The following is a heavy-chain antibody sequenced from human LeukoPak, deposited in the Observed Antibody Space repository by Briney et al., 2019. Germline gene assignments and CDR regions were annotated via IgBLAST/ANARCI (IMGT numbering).Heavy chain of an antibody. CDR3: AKGFSSWYWDY. CDR2: ISGGGGYT. J-gene: IGHJ4*02. D-gene: IGHD6-13*01. V-gene: IGHV3-23*01. Sequence: GESLRLSCAASGFNFGSYVMSWVRQAPGKGLECVSAISGGGGYTYYPDSVKGHFTISRDNSKNTVYLQMNSLRADDTAVYYCAKGFSSWYWDYWGQGTLVTVSS. CDR1: GFNFGSYV.